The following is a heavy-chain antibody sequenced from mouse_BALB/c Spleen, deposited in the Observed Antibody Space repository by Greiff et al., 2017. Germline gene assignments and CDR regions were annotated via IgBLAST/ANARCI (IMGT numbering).Heavy chain of an antibody. J-gene: IGHJ3*01. CDR2: ISSGGGNT. Sequence: DVKLVESGGGLVKPGGSLKLSCAASGFTFSSYTMSWVRQTPEKRLEWVATISSGGGNTYYPDSVKGRFTISRDNAKNNLYLQMSSLRSEDTALYYCARSEPFAYWGQGTLVTVSA. V-gene: IGHV5-9*03. CDR3: ARSEPFAY. CDR1: GFTFSSYT.